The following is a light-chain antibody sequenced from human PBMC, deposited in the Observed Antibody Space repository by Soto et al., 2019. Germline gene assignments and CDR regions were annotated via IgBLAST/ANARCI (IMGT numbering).Light chain of an antibody. CDR1: QSVSSN. CDR3: QQSSSAPLT. Sequence: EIVMTQSPATLSVSPGERATLSCRASQSVSSNLAWYQQKPGQAPRLLIYGASTRATGIPARFSGSGSGTEFTLTISSLQPEDFAIYYCQQSSSAPLTFGPGTKVDIK. J-gene: IGKJ3*01. V-gene: IGKV3-15*01. CDR2: GAS.